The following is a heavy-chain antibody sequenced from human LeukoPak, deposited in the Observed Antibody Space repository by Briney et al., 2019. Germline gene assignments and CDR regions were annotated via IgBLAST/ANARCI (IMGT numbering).Heavy chain of an antibody. V-gene: IGHV4-59*08. Sequence: PSETLSLTCTVSGGSISSYYWSWIRQPPGKGLEWIAYISDTGSINYNPSLKSRVTISLDTSKNQFSLKLSSVTAADTAVYYCAGHHPRNTVDFWGQGTLVTVSP. J-gene: IGHJ4*02. CDR2: ISDTGSI. CDR3: AGHHPRNTVDF. CDR1: GGSISSYY. D-gene: IGHD2-8*02.